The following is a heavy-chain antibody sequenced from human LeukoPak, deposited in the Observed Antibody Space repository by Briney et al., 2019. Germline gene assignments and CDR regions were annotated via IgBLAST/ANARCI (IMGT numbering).Heavy chain of an antibody. Sequence: PSETLSLTRTVSGGSISSSSYYWGWIRQPPGKGLEWIGSIYYSGSTYYNPSLKSRVTISVDTSKNQFSLKLSSVTAADTAVYYCARGALSWFGELFPLVFDYWGQGTLVTVSS. D-gene: IGHD3-10*01. CDR3: ARGALSWFGELFPLVFDY. V-gene: IGHV4-39*07. CDR1: GGSISSSSYY. CDR2: IYYSGST. J-gene: IGHJ4*02.